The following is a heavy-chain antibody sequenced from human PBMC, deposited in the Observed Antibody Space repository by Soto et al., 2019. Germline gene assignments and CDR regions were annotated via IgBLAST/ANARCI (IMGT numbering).Heavy chain of an antibody. CDR3: ARGPEPVGYCSGGSCYYFDY. J-gene: IGHJ4*02. CDR2: IIPIFGTA. D-gene: IGHD2-15*01. V-gene: IGHV1-69*01. Sequence: QVQLVQSGAEVKKPGSSVKVSCKASGGTFSSYAISWVRQAPGHGLEWMGGIIPIFGTANYAQKFQGRVTIPADESTSTAYMELSSLRSEATAVYYCARGPEPVGYCSGGSCYYFDYWGQVTLVAVSS. CDR1: GGTFSSYA.